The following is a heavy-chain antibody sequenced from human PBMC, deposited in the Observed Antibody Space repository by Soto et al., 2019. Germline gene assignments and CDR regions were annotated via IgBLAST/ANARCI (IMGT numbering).Heavy chain of an antibody. Sequence: QVQLVQSGAEVKKPGSSVKVSCKTSRDTFNKYAFNWVRQAPGQGLEWMGWIIPIFSSRNYAEKFQGGVTITADDSTSTAYMELRSLRFEATAVYYCARGETYLGVWGQGTTVTVSS. CDR1: RDTFNKYA. V-gene: IGHV1-69*01. CDR3: ARGETYLGV. CDR2: IIPIFSSR. D-gene: IGHD3-16*01. J-gene: IGHJ6*02.